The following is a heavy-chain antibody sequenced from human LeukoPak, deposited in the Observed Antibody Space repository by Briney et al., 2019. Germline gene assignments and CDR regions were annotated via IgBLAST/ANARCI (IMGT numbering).Heavy chain of an antibody. CDR2: INPSGGST. Sequence: GASVKVSCKASGYTFTNYYIHWVRQAPGQGLEWTGIINPSGGSTSYAQKFQGRVTMTRDTSTSTVYMELSSLRSEDTAVYYCAREGPSSDSSRSRFDYWGQGTLVTVSS. CDR3: AREGPSSDSSRSRFDY. V-gene: IGHV1-46*01. J-gene: IGHJ4*02. D-gene: IGHD6-6*01. CDR1: GYTFTNYY.